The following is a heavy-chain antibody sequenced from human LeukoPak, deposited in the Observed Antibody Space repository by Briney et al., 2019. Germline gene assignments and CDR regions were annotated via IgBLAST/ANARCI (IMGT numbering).Heavy chain of an antibody. V-gene: IGHV1-2*02. CDR1: GYTFTGYY. Sequence: ASVKVSCKASGYTFTGYYMHWVRQAPGQGLEWMGWINPNSGGTNYAQKFQGRVTMTRDTSISTAYMELSRLSSDDTAVYYCAREGGRYCSSTSCYLYYWGQGTLVTVSS. CDR2: INPNSGGT. CDR3: AREGGRYCSSTSCYLYY. J-gene: IGHJ4*02. D-gene: IGHD2-2*01.